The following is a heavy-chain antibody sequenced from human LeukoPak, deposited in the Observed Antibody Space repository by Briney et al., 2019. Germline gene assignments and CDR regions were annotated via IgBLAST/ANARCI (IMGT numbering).Heavy chain of an antibody. CDR2: ISTYTGRA. Sequence: ASVKVSCKTSGYKFNVYDILWVRQAPGHGLDYVGWISTYTGRANYAQKFQGRVSIITDTSTSTAYLELTNLTSSDTGLYYCARADGTNSGTNAFDVWGLGQWSPSLQ. J-gene: IGHJ3*01. D-gene: IGHD4-23*01. CDR1: GYKFNVYD. V-gene: IGHV1-18*01. CDR3: ARADGTNSGTNAFDV.